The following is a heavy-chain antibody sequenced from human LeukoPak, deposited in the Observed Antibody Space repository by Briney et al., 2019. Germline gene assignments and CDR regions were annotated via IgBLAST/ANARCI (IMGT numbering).Heavy chain of an antibody. CDR1: GFTFSSYT. V-gene: IGHV3-64*01. J-gene: IGHJ4*02. D-gene: IGHD1-1*01. CDR2: ISSNGGST. Sequence: GGSLRLPCAASGFTFSSYTMYWVRQAPGKGLEYVSAISSNGGSTYYANSVKGRFTISRDNSKNTLYLQMGSLRGEDMAVYYCAREVNWRFDYWGQGTLVTVSS. CDR3: AREVNWRFDY.